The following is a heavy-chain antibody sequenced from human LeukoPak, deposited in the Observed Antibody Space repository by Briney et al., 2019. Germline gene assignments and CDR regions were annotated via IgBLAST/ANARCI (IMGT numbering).Heavy chain of an antibody. Sequence: SVKVSCKASGGTFSSYAISWVRQAPGQGLEWMGGIIPIFGTANYAQKFQGRVTITADESTSTAYMELSSLRSEDTAVYCCARGPTDYGDYTVYYFDYWGQGTLVTVSS. CDR3: ARGPTDYGDYTVYYFDY. J-gene: IGHJ4*02. D-gene: IGHD4-17*01. CDR2: IIPIFGTA. CDR1: GGTFSSYA. V-gene: IGHV1-69*13.